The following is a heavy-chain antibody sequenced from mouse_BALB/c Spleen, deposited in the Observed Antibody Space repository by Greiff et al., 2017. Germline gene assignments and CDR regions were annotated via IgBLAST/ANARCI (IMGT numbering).Heavy chain of an antibody. CDR1: GYSITSDYA. Sequence: EVKLMESGPGLVKPSQSLSLTCTVTGYSITSDYAWNWIRQFPGNKLEWMGYISYSGSTSYNPSLKSRISITRDTSKNQFFLQLNSVTTEDTATYYCARCTTRAMDYWGQGTSVTVSS. V-gene: IGHV3-2*02. D-gene: IGHD1-1*01. CDR2: ISYSGST. J-gene: IGHJ4*01. CDR3: ARCTTRAMDY.